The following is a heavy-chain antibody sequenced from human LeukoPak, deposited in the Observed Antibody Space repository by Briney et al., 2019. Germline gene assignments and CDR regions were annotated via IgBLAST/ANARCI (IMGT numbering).Heavy chain of an antibody. CDR3: ARGVLGYSYGFDY. CDR1: GXTVSSNY. D-gene: IGHD5-18*01. Sequence: GGSLRLSCAASGXTVSSNYMSWVRQAPGKGLEWVSVIFSGGTTYYADSVKGRFTISRHNSENTLYLQMNSLRGEDTAVYYCARGVLGYSYGFDYWGQGTLVTVSS. CDR2: IFSGGTT. V-gene: IGHV3-53*04. J-gene: IGHJ4*02.